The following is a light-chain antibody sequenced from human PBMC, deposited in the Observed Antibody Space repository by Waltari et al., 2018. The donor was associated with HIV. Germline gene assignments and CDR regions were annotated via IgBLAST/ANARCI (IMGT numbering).Light chain of an antibody. CDR2: ATS. J-gene: IGKJ1*01. CDR1: QSVDTSY. Sequence: EIVLTQSPGTLSLSPGEGATISCRASQSVDTSYLTWYQQRPGQAPRLLIYATSSRATGIPDRFSGSGSGTDFTLTISGLEPEDFAVYYCQQYAVSPRTFGPGTKV. V-gene: IGKV3-20*01. CDR3: QQYAVSPRT.